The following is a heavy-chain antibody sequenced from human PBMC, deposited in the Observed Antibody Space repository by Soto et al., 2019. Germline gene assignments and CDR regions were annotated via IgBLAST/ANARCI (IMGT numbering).Heavy chain of an antibody. Sequence: ASVKVSCKASGYTFTSYDINWVRQDTGQGLEWMGWMNPNSGNTGYAQKFQGRVTMTRNTSISTAYMELSSLRSEDTAVYYCARVINYDFWSGYFNPHYYFDYWGQGTLVTVSS. J-gene: IGHJ4*02. CDR3: ARVINYDFWSGYFNPHYYFDY. V-gene: IGHV1-8*01. D-gene: IGHD3-3*01. CDR2: MNPNSGNT. CDR1: GYTFTSYD.